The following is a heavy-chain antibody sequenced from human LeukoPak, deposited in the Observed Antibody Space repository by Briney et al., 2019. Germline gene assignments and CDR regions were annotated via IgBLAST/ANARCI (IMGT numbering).Heavy chain of an antibody. V-gene: IGHV3-7*01. CDR1: GFTFSSYW. Sequence: GGSLRLSCAASGFTFSSYWMSWVRQAPGKGLEWVANTNEDGSEKYYVDSVKGRFTISRGNAKNSLYLQMNSLRAEDTAVYYCARERFGVVSYFDYWGQGTLATVSS. CDR3: ARERFGVVSYFDY. J-gene: IGHJ4*02. D-gene: IGHD3-3*01. CDR2: TNEDGSEK.